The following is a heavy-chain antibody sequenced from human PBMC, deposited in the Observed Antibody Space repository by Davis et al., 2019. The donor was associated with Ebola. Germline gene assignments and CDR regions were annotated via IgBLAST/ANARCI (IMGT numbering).Heavy chain of an antibody. D-gene: IGHD4-17*01. J-gene: IGHJ4*02. CDR1: GYTFTGYY. CDR3: ARENGDNGIDY. CDR2: INPNSGGT. Sequence: ASVKVSCKASGYTFTGYYMHWVRQAPGQGLEWMGWINPNSGGTSYAQKFQGRVTMTRDTSTSTVYMELSSLRSEDTAVYYCARENGDNGIDYWGQGTLVTVSS. V-gene: IGHV1-2*02.